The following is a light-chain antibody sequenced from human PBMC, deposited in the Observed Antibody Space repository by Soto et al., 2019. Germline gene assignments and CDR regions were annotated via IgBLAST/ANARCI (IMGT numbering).Light chain of an antibody. V-gene: IGKV2-24*01. CDR2: MIS. Sequence: DFVMTQTPLSSPVTLGQPASISCRSSQSLVHSDGNSYLSWLHQRPGQPPRLLIYMISNRFSGVPDRFXGXXXGTXXTLKXXXXEPXDXXVXXXXQATQPYTFGQGTKLEIK. CDR1: QSLVHSDGNSY. CDR3: XQATQPYT. J-gene: IGKJ2*01.